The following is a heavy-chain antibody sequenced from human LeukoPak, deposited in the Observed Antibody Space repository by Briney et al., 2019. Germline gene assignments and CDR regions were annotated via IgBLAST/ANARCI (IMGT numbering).Heavy chain of an antibody. Sequence: ASVKVSCKASGYTFTKYYMHWVRQAPGQGLEWMGIIYPSGGSTSYAQKFQGRVTMTRDMSTSTVYMELSSLRSEDTAVYYCARSIVGATYFDYWGQGTLVTVSS. CDR3: ARSIVGATYFDY. CDR1: GYTFTKYY. CDR2: IYPSGGST. D-gene: IGHD1-26*01. V-gene: IGHV1-46*01. J-gene: IGHJ4*02.